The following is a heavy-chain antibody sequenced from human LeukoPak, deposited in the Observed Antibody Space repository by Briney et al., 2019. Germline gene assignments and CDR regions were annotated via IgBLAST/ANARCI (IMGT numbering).Heavy chain of an antibody. CDR3: ARDPYRGIAAAGNPRGWFDP. D-gene: IGHD6-13*01. J-gene: IGHJ5*02. CDR1: GFSFGGYA. CDR2: ISGSGGTT. Sequence: GKSLRLSCAASGFSFGGYAMGWVRQAPGKGLEWVSAISGSGGTTYYADSVKGRFTISRDNSKNTLYLQMNSLRAEDTAVYYCARDPYRGIAAAGNPRGWFDPWGQRTLVTVSS. V-gene: IGHV3-23*01.